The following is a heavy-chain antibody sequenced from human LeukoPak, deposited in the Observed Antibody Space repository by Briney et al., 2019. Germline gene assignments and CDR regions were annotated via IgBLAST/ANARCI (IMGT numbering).Heavy chain of an antibody. CDR1: GGSFSDYY. CDR3: ARAEYYFDY. D-gene: IGHD3-10*01. CDR2: INHSGST. V-gene: IGHV4-34*01. Sequence: SETLSLTCAVYGGSFSDYYWTWIRQPPGKGLEWIGEINHSGSTNYNPSLKSRVTISVDTSKKQFFLRLSSVTAADTAVYYCARAEYYFDYWGQGTLVTVSS. J-gene: IGHJ4*02.